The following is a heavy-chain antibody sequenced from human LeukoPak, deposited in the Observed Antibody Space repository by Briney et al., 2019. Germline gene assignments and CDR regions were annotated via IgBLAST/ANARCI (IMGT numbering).Heavy chain of an antibody. CDR2: ISSTSDYI. CDR3: GRQAAPDY. D-gene: IGHD2-15*01. CDR1: GFTFSAYS. J-gene: IGHJ4*02. V-gene: IGHV3-21*01. Sequence: PGGSLRLSCAVSGFTFSAYSMNWVRQAPGKGLEWVSSISSTSDYIYYADSLKGRFTISRDNAKNSLYLQMNSLRAEDTAVYYCGRQAAPDYWGQGTLVTVSS.